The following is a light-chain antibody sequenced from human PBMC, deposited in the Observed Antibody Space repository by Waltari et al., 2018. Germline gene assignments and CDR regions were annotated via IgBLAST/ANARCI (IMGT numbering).Light chain of an antibody. CDR2: QDN. CDR3: QAWDSSTPYV. V-gene: IGLV3-1*01. J-gene: IGLJ1*01. CDR1: KLGTKY. Sequence: SYELTQPPSVSVSPGQTASITCSGDKLGTKYVSWYKQKPGQSPVLVIYQDNKRPSGMPERLSGSNSGNTATLIISETQAMDEADYYCQAWDSSTPYVFGTGTKVTV.